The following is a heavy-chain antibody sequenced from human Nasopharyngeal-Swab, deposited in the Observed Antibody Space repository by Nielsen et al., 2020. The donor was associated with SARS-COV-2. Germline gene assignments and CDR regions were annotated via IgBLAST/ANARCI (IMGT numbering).Heavy chain of an antibody. D-gene: IGHD2-2*01. Sequence: SETLSLTYAVYGGSFSGYYWSWIRQPAGKGLEWIGRIYTSGSTNYNPSLKSRVTISVDTSKNQFSLKLSSVTAADTAVHYCARGRVVPAASRYGMDVWGQGTTVTVSS. CDR1: GGSFSGYY. V-gene: IGHV4-59*10. J-gene: IGHJ6*02. CDR3: ARGRVVPAASRYGMDV. CDR2: IYTSGST.